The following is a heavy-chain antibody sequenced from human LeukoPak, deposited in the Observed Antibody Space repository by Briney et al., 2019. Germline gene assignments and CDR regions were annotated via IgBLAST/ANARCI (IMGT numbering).Heavy chain of an antibody. Sequence: SETLSLTCTVSGGSISSYYWSWIRQPAGKGLEWIGRIYTSGSTNYNPSLKSRVTMSVDTSKNQFSLKLSSVTAADTAVYYCARARKRSTVSSYYYYMDVWGKGTTVTISS. CDR2: IYTSGST. D-gene: IGHD4-17*01. CDR1: GGSISSYY. CDR3: ARARKRSTVSSYYYYMDV. J-gene: IGHJ6*03. V-gene: IGHV4-4*07.